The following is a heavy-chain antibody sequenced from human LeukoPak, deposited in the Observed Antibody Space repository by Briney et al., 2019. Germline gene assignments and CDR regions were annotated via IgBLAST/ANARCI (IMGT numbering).Heavy chain of an antibody. V-gene: IGHV1-18*01. CDR2: ISAYNGNT. CDR3: ARERRITMVRGPRVPDDY. J-gene: IGHJ4*02. Sequence: ASVKVSCKASGYTLTSYGISWVRQAPGQGLEWMGWISAYNGNTRYAQKLQGRVTMTTDSSTSTAYMELRSLRSDDTAVYYCARERRITMVRGPRVPDDYWGQGTLVTVSS. CDR1: GYTLTSYG. D-gene: IGHD3-10*01.